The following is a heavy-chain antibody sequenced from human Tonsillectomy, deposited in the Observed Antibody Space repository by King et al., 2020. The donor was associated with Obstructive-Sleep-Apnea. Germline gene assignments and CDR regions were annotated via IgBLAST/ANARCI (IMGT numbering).Heavy chain of an antibody. J-gene: IGHJ4*02. CDR3: AREISISWYTGYFDY. D-gene: IGHD6-13*01. CDR2: ISSTVTYT. V-gene: IGHV3-21*01. Sequence: VQLVESGGVLVKPGGSLRLSCAASGFSFSTYTMIWVRQAPGKGVEWVLSISSTVTYTFYVDSVKGRFTVSRDNPKNSMYLQLKSLRVEDTAVFYCAREISISWYTGYFDYWGQGSLVAVSS. CDR1: GFSFSTYT.